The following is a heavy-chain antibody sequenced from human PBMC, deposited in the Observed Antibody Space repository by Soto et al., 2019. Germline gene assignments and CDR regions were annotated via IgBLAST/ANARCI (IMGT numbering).Heavy chain of an antibody. V-gene: IGHV3-48*02. CDR3: AGLPKGSTVTS. Sequence: EVQLVESGGGLVHPGGSLRLSCAASGFTFSDYSMNWVYQAPGKGLEWVSYITSDGGVTYYADSVKGRFSVSRDNDKKSLFLQMNSLIDEDTAVYYCAGLPKGSTVTSWGQGTLFTVSS. CDR2: ITSDGGVT. J-gene: IGHJ4*02. D-gene: IGHD4-17*01. CDR1: GFTFSDYS.